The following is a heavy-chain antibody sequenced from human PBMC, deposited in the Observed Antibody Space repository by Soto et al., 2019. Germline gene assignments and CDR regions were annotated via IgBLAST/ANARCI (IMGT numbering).Heavy chain of an antibody. CDR3: EGEGGIDARYNVLEF. Sequence: GRSLRLPCAASGFTFRSYWMHWVRQAPGKGLVWVSRINSDGSSTSYADSVKGRFTISRDNAKSTLYLQMNSLRAEDTTVFYCEGEGGIDARYNVLEFWGQRSTVTVSS. J-gene: IGHJ6*02. V-gene: IGHV3-74*01. CDR2: INSDGSST. D-gene: IGHD3-16*02. CDR1: GFTFRSYW.